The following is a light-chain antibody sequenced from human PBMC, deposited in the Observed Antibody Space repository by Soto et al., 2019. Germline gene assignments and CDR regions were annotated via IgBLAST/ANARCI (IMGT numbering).Light chain of an antibody. V-gene: IGKV1-9*01. J-gene: IGKJ4*01. CDR3: QQLNSYPLLT. CDR1: QGISSY. Sequence: DIQLTQSPSFLSASVGDRVTITCRASQGISSYLAWYQQKPGKAPKLLIYAASTLQSGVPSRFSGSGSGTEVTLTISSLQPEDFATYYCQQLNSYPLLTFGGGTKVESK. CDR2: AAS.